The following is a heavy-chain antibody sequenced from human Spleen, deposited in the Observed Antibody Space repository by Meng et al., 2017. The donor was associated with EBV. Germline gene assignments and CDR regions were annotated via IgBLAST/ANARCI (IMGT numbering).Heavy chain of an antibody. CDR3: VREVRSGSYFNDY. V-gene: IGHV4-61*01. CDR1: GASVSSNTYY. D-gene: IGHD1-26*01. CDR2: IYYSGDT. J-gene: IGHJ4*02. Sequence: QGQLQESGPGLVKSSETLSLACTVLGASVSSNTYYWSWIRQPPGKRLEWIGNIYYSGDTKYNPSLESRVTISLHTSKNQFSLRLTSVTAADTAMYYCVREVRSGSYFNDYWGQGTLVTVSS.